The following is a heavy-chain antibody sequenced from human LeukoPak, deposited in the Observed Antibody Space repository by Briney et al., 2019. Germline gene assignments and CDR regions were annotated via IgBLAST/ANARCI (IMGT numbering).Heavy chain of an antibody. Sequence: PGGSLRLSCAASGFTFSKYSMNWVRQAPGKGLERVSYISSSGSTIYYADSVKGRFTISRDNAKNSLYLQMNSLRAEDTAVYYCARDLIGYCSSTSCSATAAGHDFDYWGQGTLVTVSS. J-gene: IGHJ4*02. CDR2: ISSSGSTI. D-gene: IGHD2-2*01. CDR3: ARDLIGYCSSTSCSATAAGHDFDY. CDR1: GFTFSKYS. V-gene: IGHV3-48*04.